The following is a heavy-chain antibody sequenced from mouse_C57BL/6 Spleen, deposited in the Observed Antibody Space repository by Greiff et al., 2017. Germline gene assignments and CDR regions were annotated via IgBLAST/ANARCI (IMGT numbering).Heavy chain of an antibody. V-gene: IGHV1-69*01. CDR2: IDPSDSYT. CDR1: GYTFTSYW. Sequence: QVQLQQPGAELVMPGASVKLSCEASGYTFTSYWMHWVKQRPGQGLEWIGEIDPSDSYTNYNQKFKGKSTLTVDKSSSTAYMQLSSLTSEDSAVYYCASQKDYDAYFDYWGQGTTLTVSS. J-gene: IGHJ2*01. D-gene: IGHD2-4*01. CDR3: ASQKDYDAYFDY.